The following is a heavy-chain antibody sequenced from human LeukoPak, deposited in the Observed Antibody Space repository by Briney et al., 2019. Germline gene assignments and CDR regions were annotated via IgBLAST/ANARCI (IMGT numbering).Heavy chain of an antibody. Sequence: GASVKVSCKASGYTFTSYGISWVRQAPGQGLEWMGWISAYNGNTNYAQKLQGRVTMTTDTSTSTAYMELRSLRSDDTAVYYCAREGYCSSTSCYLLCAHRPRVAFDIWGQGTMVTVSS. CDR3: AREGYCSSTSCYLLCAHRPRVAFDI. V-gene: IGHV1-18*01. CDR2: ISAYNGNT. D-gene: IGHD2-2*01. CDR1: GYTFTSYG. J-gene: IGHJ3*02.